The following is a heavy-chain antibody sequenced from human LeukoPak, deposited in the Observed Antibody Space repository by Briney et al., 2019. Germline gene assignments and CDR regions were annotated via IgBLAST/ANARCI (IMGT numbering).Heavy chain of an antibody. V-gene: IGHV1-69*06. CDR1: GYTFTGYY. J-gene: IGHJ4*02. CDR2: IIPIFGTA. D-gene: IGHD3-22*01. CDR3: ASTPSYYDSSGYYCYY. Sequence: ASVKVSCKASGYTFTGYYMHWVRQAPGQGLEWMGGIIPIFGTANYAQKFQGRVTITADKSTSTAYMELSSLRSEDTAVYYCASTPSYYDSSGYYCYYWGQGTLVTVSS.